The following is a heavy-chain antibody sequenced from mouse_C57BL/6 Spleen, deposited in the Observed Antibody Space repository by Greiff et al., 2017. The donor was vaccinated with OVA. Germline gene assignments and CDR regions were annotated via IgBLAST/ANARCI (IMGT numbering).Heavy chain of an antibody. J-gene: IGHJ4*01. CDR2: ISSGGSYT. CDR1: GFTFSSYG. CDR3: ARRWGYDKEDYAMDY. Sequence: EVQLQESGGDLVKPGGSLKLSCAASGFTFSSYGMSWVRQTPDKRLEWVATISSGGSYTYYPDSVKGRFTISRDNAKNTLYLQMSSLKSEDTAMYYCARRWGYDKEDYAMDYWGQGTSGTVSS. D-gene: IGHD2-2*01. V-gene: IGHV5-6*01.